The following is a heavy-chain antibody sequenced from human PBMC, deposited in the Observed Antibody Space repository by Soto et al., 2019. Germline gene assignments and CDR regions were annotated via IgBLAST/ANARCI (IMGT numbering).Heavy chain of an antibody. CDR2: IKSKTDGGTT. Sequence: GGSLRLSCAASGFTFSAAWMSWVRQAPGKGLEWIGRIKSKTDGGTTDYAAPVKGRFTISRDDSKNTLYLQMNSLKTEDTAVYYCSTGLSARGDRFDFESWGQGTLVTVSS. V-gene: IGHV3-15*01. D-gene: IGHD2-21*02. J-gene: IGHJ4*02. CDR1: GFTFSAAW. CDR3: STGLSARGDRFDFES.